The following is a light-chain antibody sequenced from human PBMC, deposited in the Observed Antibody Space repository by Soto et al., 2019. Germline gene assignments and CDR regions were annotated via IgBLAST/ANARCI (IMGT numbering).Light chain of an antibody. Sequence: QSALTQPASVSGSPGQSITISRTGPSSDVGIYNYVSGYQQHPGKAPKLMIYDVSNRPSGLSNRFSGSKSGNTASLTISGLKAEDEADYYCSSYTSSSTPLFGGGTKLTVL. CDR1: SSDVGIYNY. CDR2: DVS. J-gene: IGLJ2*01. V-gene: IGLV2-14*01. CDR3: SSYTSSSTPL.